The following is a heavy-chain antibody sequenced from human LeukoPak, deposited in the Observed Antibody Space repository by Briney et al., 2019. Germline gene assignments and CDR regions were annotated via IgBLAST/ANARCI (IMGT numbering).Heavy chain of an antibody. CDR1: GFTFSSYA. Sequence: GGSLRLSCAASGFTFSSYAMSWVRQAPGKGLEWVSAISGSGGSTYYADSVKGRFTISRDNSKNTLYLQMNSLRAEDTAVYYCAKDSDIVVAPAAFFDYWGQGTLVTVSS. J-gene: IGHJ4*02. CDR2: ISGSGGST. CDR3: AKDSDIVVAPAAFFDY. D-gene: IGHD2-2*01. V-gene: IGHV3-23*01.